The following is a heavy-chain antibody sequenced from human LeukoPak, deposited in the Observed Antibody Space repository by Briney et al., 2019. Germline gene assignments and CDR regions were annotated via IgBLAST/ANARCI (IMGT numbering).Heavy chain of an antibody. CDR2: ISRSSDYI. D-gene: IGHD6-19*01. CDR1: GFTFSSHT. CDR3: ARGTGSGWAFDY. V-gene: IGHV3-21*06. Sequence: GSLRLSCAASGFTFSSHTMNWVRQAPGQGLEWVSSISRSSDYIYYADSVKGRFTISRDNPKNSLYLQMNNLRVEDTAVFYCARGTGSGWAFDYWGQGILVTVSS. J-gene: IGHJ4*02.